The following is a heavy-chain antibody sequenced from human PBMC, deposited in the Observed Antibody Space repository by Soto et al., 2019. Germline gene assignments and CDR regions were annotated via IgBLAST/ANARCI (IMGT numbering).Heavy chain of an antibody. CDR1: GGSISSGGYS. D-gene: IGHD3-16*01. V-gene: IGHV4-61*08. Sequence: SETLSLTCAVSGGSISSGGYSWSWIRQPPGKGLEWIGYIYYSGSTNYNPSLKSRVTISVDTSKNQFSLKLSSVTAADTAVYYCARRWGTTFDYWGQGTLVTVSS. J-gene: IGHJ4*02. CDR2: IYYSGST. CDR3: ARRWGTTFDY.